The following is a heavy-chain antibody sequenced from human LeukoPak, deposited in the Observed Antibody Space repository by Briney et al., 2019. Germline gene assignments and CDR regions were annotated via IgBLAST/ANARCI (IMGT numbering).Heavy chain of an antibody. D-gene: IGHD6-13*01. V-gene: IGHV3-30*02. Sequence: GGSLRLSCAASGFTFSSYGMHWVRQAPGKGLEWVAFIRYDGSSKYYADSVKGRFTISRDNSKNTLYLQMNSLRAEDTAVYYCAKTHGVYDYYYMDVWGKGTTVTVSS. CDR1: GFTFSSYG. CDR3: AKTHGVYDYYYMDV. CDR2: IRYDGSSK. J-gene: IGHJ6*03.